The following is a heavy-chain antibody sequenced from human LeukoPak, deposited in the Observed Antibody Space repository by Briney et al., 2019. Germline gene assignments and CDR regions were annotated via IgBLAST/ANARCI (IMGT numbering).Heavy chain of an antibody. Sequence: SETLSLTCTVSGDPVSSYYWSWIRQPPGKGLEWIGYIYYSGGSNYNPSLKSRVTISLDTSKNQFSLKLTSVTAADTAMYYCAKYYDFWSGYFYMDVWGTGTTVTVSS. D-gene: IGHD3-3*01. CDR3: AKYYDFWSGYFYMDV. CDR1: GDPVSSYY. CDR2: IYYSGGS. V-gene: IGHV4-59*02. J-gene: IGHJ6*03.